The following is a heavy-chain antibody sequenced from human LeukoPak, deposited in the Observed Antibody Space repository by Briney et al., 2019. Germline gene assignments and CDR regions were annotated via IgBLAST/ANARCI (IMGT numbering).Heavy chain of an antibody. CDR1: GFTFSSYG. CDR2: ISYDGSNK. D-gene: IGHD1-14*01. J-gene: IGHJ5*02. Sequence: GGSLRLSCAASGFTFSSYGMHWVRQAPGKGLEWVAVISYDGSNKYYADSVKGRFTISRDNSKNTLYLQMSSLRTEDTAVYYCARDIKMGYNWFDPWGQGTLVTVSS. CDR3: ARDIKMGYNWFDP. V-gene: IGHV3-30*03.